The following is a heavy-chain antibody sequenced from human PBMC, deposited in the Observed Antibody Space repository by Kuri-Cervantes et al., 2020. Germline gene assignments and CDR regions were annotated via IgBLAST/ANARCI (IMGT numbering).Heavy chain of an antibody. CDR3: STFLGGAFYAAY. J-gene: IGHJ4*02. Sequence: GESLKISCAASGFTFSSYAMSWVRQAPGKGLEWVSAISGSGGSTYYADSVRGRFTISRDNSKNTVYLQMNSLSAEDTATYFCSTFLGGAFYAAYWGQGTLVTVSS. CDR2: ISGSGGST. V-gene: IGHV3-23*01. D-gene: IGHD2/OR15-2a*01. CDR1: GFTFSSYA.